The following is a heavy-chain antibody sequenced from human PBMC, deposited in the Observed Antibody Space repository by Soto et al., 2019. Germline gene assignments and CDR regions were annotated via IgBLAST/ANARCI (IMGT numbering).Heavy chain of an antibody. Sequence: SETLSLTCAVSGVSITTTGYSWSWIRQPPGKGLEWIGYIYPSGTIFYNPSLESRVSMSVDTSKNQFSLNLSSVTAADTAVYYCARELPQRQGRNMDVWGQGTTVTVSS. CDR2: IYPSGTI. D-gene: IGHD1-1*01. CDR1: GVSITTTGYS. CDR3: ARELPQRQGRNMDV. V-gene: IGHV4-30-2*05. J-gene: IGHJ6*02.